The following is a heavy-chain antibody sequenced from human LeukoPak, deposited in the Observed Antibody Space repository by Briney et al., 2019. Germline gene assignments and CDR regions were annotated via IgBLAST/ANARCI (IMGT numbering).Heavy chain of an antibody. Sequence: SQTLSLTCTVSGGSISSGSYYWSWIRQPAGKGLEWIGRIYTSGSTNYNPSLKSRVTISVDTSKNQFSLKLSSVTAADTAVYYCARVGVFDSSRRQFDYWGQGTLVTVSS. CDR1: GGSISSGSYY. CDR3: ARVGVFDSSRRQFDY. D-gene: IGHD3-22*01. J-gene: IGHJ4*02. CDR2: IYTSGST. V-gene: IGHV4-61*02.